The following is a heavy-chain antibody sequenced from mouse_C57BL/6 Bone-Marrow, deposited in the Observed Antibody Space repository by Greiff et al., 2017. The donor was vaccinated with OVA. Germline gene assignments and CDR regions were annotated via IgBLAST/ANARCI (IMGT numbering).Heavy chain of an antibody. V-gene: IGHV1-39*01. Sequence: EVQLEESGPELVKPGASVKISCKASGYSFTDYNMNWVKQSNGKSLEWIGVINPNYGTTSYNQKFKGKATLTVDQSSSTTYMQLNSLTSEDSAVXYYARERAYGRDFDYWGQGTTLTVSS. CDR3: ARERAYGRDFDY. D-gene: IGHD1-1*01. J-gene: IGHJ2*01. CDR1: GYSFTDYN. CDR2: INPNYGTT.